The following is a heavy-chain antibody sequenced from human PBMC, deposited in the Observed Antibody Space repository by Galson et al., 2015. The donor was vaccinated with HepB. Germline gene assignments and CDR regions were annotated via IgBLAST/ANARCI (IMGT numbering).Heavy chain of an antibody. D-gene: IGHD6-19*01. CDR2: ISSGSTYI. CDR1: GFTFSSYS. V-gene: IGHV3-21*01. J-gene: IGHJ4*02. CDR3: ARVLYSSGWGFDY. Sequence: SLRLSCAASGFTFSSYSMNWVRQAPGKGLEWVSFISSGSTYIYYADSVKGRFTISRDNAKNSLYLQMNSLRAEDTVVYYCARVLYSSGWGFDYWGQGTLVTVSS.